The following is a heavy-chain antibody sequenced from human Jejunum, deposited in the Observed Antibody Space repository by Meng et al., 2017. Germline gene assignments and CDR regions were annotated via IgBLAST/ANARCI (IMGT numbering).Heavy chain of an antibody. CDR2: IYHSVST. Sequence: QVRLQKLGQGLVNPPETLSLTCSVSGGSVSSVYWCTWVRQAPGKGLEWIGEIYHSVSTNYNPSLKSRVTITVDKSKNQFSLKTPSVAAADTAVYYCARGGYYSFDYWGQGTLVTVSS. CDR3: ARGGYYSFDY. D-gene: IGHD5-18*01. CDR1: GGSVSSVYW. V-gene: IGHV4-4*03. J-gene: IGHJ4*02.